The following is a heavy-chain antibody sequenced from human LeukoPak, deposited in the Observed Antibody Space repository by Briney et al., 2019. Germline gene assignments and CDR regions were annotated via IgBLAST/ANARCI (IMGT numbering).Heavy chain of an antibody. Sequence: SETLSLTCTVSGGSISSSSYYSGWIRQPPGKGLEWIGNIYYSENTYSNPSLKSRVTISVDTSKNQLSLKLSSVTAADTAVYYCARHVFDYDIFSHFQYYYMDVWGKGTTVTVSS. J-gene: IGHJ6*03. CDR1: GGSISSSSYY. CDR3: ARHVFDYDIFSHFQYYYMDV. D-gene: IGHD3-9*01. V-gene: IGHV4-39*01. CDR2: IYYSENT.